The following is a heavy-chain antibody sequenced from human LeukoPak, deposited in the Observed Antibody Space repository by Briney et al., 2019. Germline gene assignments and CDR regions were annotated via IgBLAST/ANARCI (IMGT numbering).Heavy chain of an antibody. D-gene: IGHD6-13*01. Sequence: PGGSLRLSCAASGFIFGNFAMHWVRQAPGKGLEWVALISYDGSHTYYADSMKGRFTISRDNSRNVLYLQMTSLSGDDSAVYYCAREEQELVRDYYMDVWGKGTTVTVSS. V-gene: IGHV3-30*01. CDR2: ISYDGSHT. CDR3: AREEQELVRDYYMDV. J-gene: IGHJ6*03. CDR1: GFIFGNFA.